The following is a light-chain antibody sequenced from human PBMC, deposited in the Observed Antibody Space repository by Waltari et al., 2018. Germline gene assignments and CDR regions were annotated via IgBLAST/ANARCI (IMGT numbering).Light chain of an antibody. Sequence: QSALTQPPSASGSPGQSVTIPCPGTRNDVGGYNFVSWYQQHPGKAPKPMIFEVNQPPSGVPDRFSGSKSGNTASLTVSGLQAEDEADYYCCSYAGSNYFYVFGTGTKVTVL. CDR1: RNDVGGYNF. V-gene: IGLV2-8*01. CDR3: CSYAGSNYFYV. J-gene: IGLJ1*01. CDR2: EVN.